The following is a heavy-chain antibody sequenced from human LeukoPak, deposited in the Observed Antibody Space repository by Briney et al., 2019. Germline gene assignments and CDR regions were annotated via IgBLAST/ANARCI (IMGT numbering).Heavy chain of an antibody. V-gene: IGHV3-7*01. Sequence: PGGSLRLSCTDSGFTFIHHWMGWVRQAPGKGLEWAAHTNPLASEKQYVGSVEGRFTVPRDNTRSSLYLQMDSLRVEDTAVYYCVRSAYRSITNWGQGVLVIVSS. D-gene: IGHD1-1*01. J-gene: IGHJ4*02. CDR2: TNPLASEK. CDR3: VRSAYRSITN. CDR1: GFTFIHHW.